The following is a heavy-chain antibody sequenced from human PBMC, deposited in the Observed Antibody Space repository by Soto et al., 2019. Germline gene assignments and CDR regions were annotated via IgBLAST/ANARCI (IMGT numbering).Heavy chain of an antibody. CDR1: GDTLPEFS. CDR2: FDPEDGET. Sequence: ASVKVSCKVSGDTLPEFSMHWVRQAPGKGLEWMGGFDPEDGETIYAQKFLGRVTMTEDTSTDTAYMELSSLTSEDTAVYYCAKARFRNASSGWFDPWGQGTLVTVSS. J-gene: IGHJ5*02. D-gene: IGHD1-1*01. V-gene: IGHV1-24*01. CDR3: AKARFRNASSGWFDP.